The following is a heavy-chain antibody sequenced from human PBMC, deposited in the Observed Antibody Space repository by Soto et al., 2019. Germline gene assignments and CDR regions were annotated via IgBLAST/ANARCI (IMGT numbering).Heavy chain of an antibody. D-gene: IGHD1-1*01. V-gene: IGHV3-23*01. CDR2: ISGTGYNT. Sequence: VQVLESGGDLVQPGGSLRLSCAASGFTFTVYSMSWVRQAPGKGLEWVAGISGTGYNTYYADTVPGRFTISRDNSKNTLYLQMDSLRAEDTALYYFARSLGEHWDEYYFDYWGQGTLVTVSS. CDR3: ARSLGEHWDEYYFDY. CDR1: GFTFTVYS. J-gene: IGHJ4*02.